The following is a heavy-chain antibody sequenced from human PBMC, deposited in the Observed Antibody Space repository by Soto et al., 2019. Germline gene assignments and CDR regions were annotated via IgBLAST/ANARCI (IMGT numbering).Heavy chain of an antibody. Sequence: SSVKLSSKASGYTFTSYYMHWVRQAPGQELDWMGIINPSCGSTSYAQEFQGRVTVTRDTSTSAVYMELISLRSDDPAVYYCARDAPSTVRGVIIPYHYYGMDVWGQGTTVIVSS. CDR3: ARDAPSTVRGVIIPYHYYGMDV. J-gene: IGHJ6*02. CDR2: INPSCGST. V-gene: IGHV1-46*01. CDR1: GYTFTSYY. D-gene: IGHD3-10*01.